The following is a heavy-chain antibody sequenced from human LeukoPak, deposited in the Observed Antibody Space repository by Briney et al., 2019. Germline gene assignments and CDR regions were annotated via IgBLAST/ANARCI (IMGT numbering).Heavy chain of an antibody. CDR3: VKSLTPATADTYYYYAMDV. V-gene: IGHV3-64D*06. CDR1: GFTFNNFV. J-gene: IGHJ6*04. Sequence: GGSLRLSCSASGFTFNNFVMHWVRRAPGKGLEYVSVISSNGGSTYSADSVKGRFTISRDNSKNTLYLQMSSLRAEDTAVYYCVKSLTPATADTYYYYAMDVWGKGTTVTVSS. D-gene: IGHD2-15*01. CDR2: ISSNGGST.